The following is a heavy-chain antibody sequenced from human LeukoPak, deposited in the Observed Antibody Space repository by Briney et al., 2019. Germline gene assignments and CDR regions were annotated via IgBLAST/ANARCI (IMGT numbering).Heavy chain of an antibody. CDR1: GGSISSGRYY. Sequence: SQTLSLTCTVSGGSISSGRYYWSWIRQPAGKGLEWIGRIYTSGSTNYNPSLKSRVTISVDTSKNQFSLKLSSVTAADTAVYYCAKDRASGSGSYSYRGSDYWGQGTLVTVSS. CDR2: IYTSGST. D-gene: IGHD6-19*01. V-gene: IGHV4-61*02. CDR3: AKDRASGSGSYSYRGSDY. J-gene: IGHJ4*02.